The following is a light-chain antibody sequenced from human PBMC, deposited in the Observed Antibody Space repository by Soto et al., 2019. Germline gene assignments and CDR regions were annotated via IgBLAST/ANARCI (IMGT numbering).Light chain of an antibody. V-gene: IGLV2-8*01. CDR2: EVS. J-gene: IGLJ1*01. Sequence: QSALTQPPSASGSPGQSVTISCTGTSSDVGGYNYVSWYQQHPGKAPKLMIYEVSNRPSGVPNRFSGSKSGNTASLTISGLQPEDEADYYRSSYTTSNTRQIVFGTGTKVTVL. CDR1: SSDVGGYNY. CDR3: SSYTTSNTRQIV.